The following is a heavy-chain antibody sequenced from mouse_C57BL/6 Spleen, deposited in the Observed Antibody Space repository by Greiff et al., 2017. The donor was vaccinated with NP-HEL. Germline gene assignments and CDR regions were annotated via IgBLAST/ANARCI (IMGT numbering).Heavy chain of an antibody. CDR3: ARGGTAQATGYFDY. CDR1: GYAFSSSW. J-gene: IGHJ2*01. Sequence: VQLQQSGPELVKPGASVKISCKASGYAFSSSWMNWVKQRPGKGLEWIGRIYPGDGDTNYNGKFKGKATLTADKSSSTAYMQLSSLTSEDSAVYFCARGGTAQATGYFDYWGQGTTLTVSS. CDR2: IYPGDGDT. V-gene: IGHV1-82*01. D-gene: IGHD3-2*02.